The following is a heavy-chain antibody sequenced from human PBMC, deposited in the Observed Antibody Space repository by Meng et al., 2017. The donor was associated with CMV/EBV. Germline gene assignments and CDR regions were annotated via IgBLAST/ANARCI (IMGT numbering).Heavy chain of an antibody. J-gene: IGHJ5*02. Sequence: QRRVRVQDPGRGRPSGTRSPACTVASGSSRSSSHEWRWIRQPPGQGLEWIGSIYYSGSTYYNPSLKSRVTISVDTSKNQSSLKLSSATAADTAVYDCVRGGVTMIVVYDPWGQGTLVTVSS. CDR3: VRGGVTMIVVYDP. CDR2: IYYSGST. V-gene: IGHV4-39*07. D-gene: IGHD3-22*01. CDR1: SGSSRSSSHE.